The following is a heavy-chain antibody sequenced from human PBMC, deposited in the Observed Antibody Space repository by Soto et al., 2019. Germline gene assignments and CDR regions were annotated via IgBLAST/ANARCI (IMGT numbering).Heavy chain of an antibody. CDR3: ARGRPPYYYDSSGYHVDY. D-gene: IGHD3-22*01. CDR2: MNPNSGNT. CDR1: GYTFTSYD. Sequence: QVQLVQSGAEVKKPGASVKVSCKASGYTFTSYDINWVRQATGQGLEWMGWMNPNSGNTGYAQKFQGRVTMTTNTXIXTXXMARSSLRSEDTAVYYCARGRPPYYYDSSGYHVDYWGQGTLVTVSS. J-gene: IGHJ4*02. V-gene: IGHV1-8*01.